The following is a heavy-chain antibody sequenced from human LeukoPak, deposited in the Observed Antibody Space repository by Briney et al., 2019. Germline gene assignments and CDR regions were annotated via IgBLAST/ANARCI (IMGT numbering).Heavy chain of an antibody. V-gene: IGHV3-21*01. Sequence: PGGSLRLSCAASGFTFSSYSMNWVRQAPGKGLEWVSSISSSSSYIYYADSVKGRFTISRDNSKNTLYLQMNSLRAEDTAVYYCAKASVVGAGYDAFDIWGQGTMVTVSS. CDR3: AKASVVGAGYDAFDI. D-gene: IGHD1-26*01. J-gene: IGHJ3*02. CDR1: GFTFSSYS. CDR2: ISSSSSYI.